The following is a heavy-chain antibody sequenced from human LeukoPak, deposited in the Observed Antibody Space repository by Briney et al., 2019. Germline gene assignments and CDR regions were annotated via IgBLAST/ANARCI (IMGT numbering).Heavy chain of an antibody. Sequence: GGSLRLSCAASGFTFSSYSMNWVRQAPGKGLEWVSAISTSSIYIYYADSVKGRFTISRDNAKNSLYLQMNSLRAEDTAVYYCARGLRYYDFWSGYYDYYYYMDVWGKGTTVTVSS. CDR3: ARGLRYYDFWSGYYDYYYYMDV. CDR2: ISTSSIYI. CDR1: GFTFSSYS. D-gene: IGHD3-3*01. V-gene: IGHV3-21*01. J-gene: IGHJ6*03.